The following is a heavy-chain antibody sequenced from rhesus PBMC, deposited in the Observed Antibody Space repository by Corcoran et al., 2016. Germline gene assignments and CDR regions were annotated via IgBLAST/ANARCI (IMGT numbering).Heavy chain of an antibody. CDR3: ARGGYLDWLLTLGFDY. CDR1: GGSISDSYR. CDR2: IYGSSTST. Sequence: QVQLQESGPGVVKPSETLSLTCAVSGGSISDSYRWSWIRQPPGKGLEWDGYIYGSSTSTNYNPSLKSRVTISKDTSKNQFSLKLSSVTAADTAVYYCARGGYLDWLLTLGFDYWGQGVLVTVSS. J-gene: IGHJ4*01. V-gene: IGHV4S10*01. D-gene: IGHD3-3*01.